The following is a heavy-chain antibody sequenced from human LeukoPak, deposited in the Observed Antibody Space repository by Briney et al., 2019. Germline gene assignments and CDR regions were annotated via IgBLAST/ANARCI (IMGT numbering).Heavy chain of an antibody. V-gene: IGHV3-15*01. CDR1: GFTFTNAW. D-gene: IGHD3-10*01. Sequence: PGESLRLSCEASGFTFTNAWMNWVCQAPGKGLAWVGRIKSKGDGETTDYAAPVKGRFTMSRDDSKATLYLQMNYLEAEDTAVYYCTTDLGLTMIRGVIVSWGQGALVTVSS. CDR3: TTDLGLTMIRGVIVS. CDR2: IKSKGDGETT. J-gene: IGHJ4*02.